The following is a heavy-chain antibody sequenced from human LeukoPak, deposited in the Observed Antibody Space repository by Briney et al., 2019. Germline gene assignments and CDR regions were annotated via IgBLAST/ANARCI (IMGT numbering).Heavy chain of an antibody. V-gene: IGHV3-30*02. J-gene: IGHJ4*02. D-gene: IGHD3-10*01. CDR2: IRYDGSNK. CDR1: GFTFSSYG. CDR3: ANDRKGYYGSGSWYYFDY. Sequence: GGSLRLSCAASGFTFSSYGMHWVRQAPGKGLEWVAFIRYDGSNKYYADSVKGRFTISRDNSKNTLYLQMNSLRAEDTAVYYCANDRKGYYGSGSWYYFDYWGQGTLDTVSS.